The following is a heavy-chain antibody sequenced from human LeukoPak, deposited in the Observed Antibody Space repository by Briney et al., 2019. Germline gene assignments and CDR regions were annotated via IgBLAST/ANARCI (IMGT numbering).Heavy chain of an antibody. Sequence: PGGSLRLSCAASGFTFSSSALGWVRQAPGKGLEWVSAVSGSGDRIDYADSVKGRFTISRDNSKDTLFLQMSSLRAEDTAVYFCATGPPFDNWGQGTLVTVST. V-gene: IGHV3-23*01. CDR3: ATGPPFDN. CDR2: VSGSGDRI. J-gene: IGHJ4*02. CDR1: GFTFSSSA.